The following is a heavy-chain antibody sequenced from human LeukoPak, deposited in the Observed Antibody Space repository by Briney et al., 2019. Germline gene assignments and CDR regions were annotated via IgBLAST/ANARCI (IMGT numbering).Heavy chain of an antibody. J-gene: IGHJ4*02. CDR2: GLYTGNT. CDR3: AREHRSSKYFDS. D-gene: IGHD6-6*01. CDR1: GGSIAVNHYY. Sequence: SEALSLTCSVSGGSIAVNHYYWGWIRQPPGKGLEWIGSGLYTGNTYSNPSLRSRVTISVDTSKNEFSLKMNSVTAADTAVYYCAREHRSSKYFDSWGQGALMIVSS. V-gene: IGHV4-39*02.